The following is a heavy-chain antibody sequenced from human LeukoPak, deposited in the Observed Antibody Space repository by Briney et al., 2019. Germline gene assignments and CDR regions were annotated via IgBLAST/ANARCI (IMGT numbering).Heavy chain of an antibody. Sequence: SETLSLTCTVSGGSIGSYYWSWIRQPAGKGLEWIGRIYTSGSTNYNPSLKSRVTMSVDTSKNQFSLKLSSVTAADTAVYYCGRDWVGYSSSWYLGWFDPWGQGTLVTVSS. J-gene: IGHJ5*02. D-gene: IGHD6-13*01. CDR1: GGSIGSYY. CDR2: IYTSGST. CDR3: GRDWVGYSSSWYLGWFDP. V-gene: IGHV4-4*07.